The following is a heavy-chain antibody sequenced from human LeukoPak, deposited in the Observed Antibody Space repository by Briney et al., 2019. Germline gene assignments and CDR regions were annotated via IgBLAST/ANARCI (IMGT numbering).Heavy chain of an antibody. CDR3: ARGYTSNWDNWFGP. Sequence: ASVKVSCXASGYTFTGYYMHWVRQAPGQGLEWMGRINPNIGGTIYAQKFQGRVTMTRDTSISTAYMELSSLRSDDTAVYYCARGYTSNWDNWFGPWGQGTPVTVSS. J-gene: IGHJ5*02. V-gene: IGHV1-2*06. D-gene: IGHD6-19*01. CDR1: GYTFTGYY. CDR2: INPNIGGT.